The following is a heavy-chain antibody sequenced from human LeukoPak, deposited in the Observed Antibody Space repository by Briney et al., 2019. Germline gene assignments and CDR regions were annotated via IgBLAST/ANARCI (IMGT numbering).Heavy chain of an antibody. CDR2: IQPDGSEK. D-gene: IGHD6-19*01. CDR3: AGDASALY. V-gene: IGHV3-7*01. CDR1: GFTFNTHW. Sequence: GGPLRLSCAASGFTFNTHWMTWVRQAPGKGLEWVATIQPDGSEKYYSDSVKGRFTISRDNSRDSVYLQMNSLRDDDTSIYYCAGDASALYWGRGTLVTVSS. J-gene: IGHJ4*02.